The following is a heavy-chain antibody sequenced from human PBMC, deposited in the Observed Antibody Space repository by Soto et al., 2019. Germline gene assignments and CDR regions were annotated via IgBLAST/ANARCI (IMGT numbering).Heavy chain of an antibody. CDR3: ARVYCSGGSCYSIDY. V-gene: IGHV1-46*03. Sequence: ASVKVSCKASGYTFTSYDINWVRQAPGQGLEWMGIINPSGGSTNYAQKFQGRVTMTRDTSTSTVYMELSSLRPEDTAVYYCARVYCSGGSCYSIDYCGQGTLVTVSS. CDR2: INPSGGST. J-gene: IGHJ4*02. CDR1: GYTFTSYD. D-gene: IGHD2-15*01.